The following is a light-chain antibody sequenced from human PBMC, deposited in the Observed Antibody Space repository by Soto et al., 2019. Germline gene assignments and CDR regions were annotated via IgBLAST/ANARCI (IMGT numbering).Light chain of an antibody. Sequence: DIVMTQSPDSLAVSLGERATINCKSSQSVLYSSNNKNYLAWYQQKPGQPPKLLIYWASTRESGVPDRFSGSGSGTDFTLSISSLQAEDVAVYYCQQYCTAPPTFGGGTKV. CDR1: QSVLYSSNNKNY. V-gene: IGKV4-1*01. J-gene: IGKJ4*01. CDR2: WAS. CDR3: QQYCTAPPT.